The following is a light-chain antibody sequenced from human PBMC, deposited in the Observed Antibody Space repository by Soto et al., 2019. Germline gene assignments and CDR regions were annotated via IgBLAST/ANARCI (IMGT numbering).Light chain of an antibody. J-gene: IGKJ1*01. Sequence: DIQLTQSPSSLSASVGDRVTITCRASQSISSWLAWYQQKPGKAPKLLIYAASTLQSGVPSRFSGSRSGTEFTLTISSLQSEDFAVYYCQQYNNWPPWAFGQGTKVDIK. CDR1: QSISSW. CDR3: QQYNNWPPWA. CDR2: AAS. V-gene: IGKV1-5*01.